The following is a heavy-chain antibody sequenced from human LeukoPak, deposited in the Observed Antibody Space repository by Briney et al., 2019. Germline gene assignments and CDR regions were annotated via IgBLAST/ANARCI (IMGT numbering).Heavy chain of an antibody. CDR3: ARFKLDYFDGSSNYYLSFDC. V-gene: IGHV3-7*01. CDR1: GFTFSSHW. Sequence: GGSLRLSCAASGFTFSSHWMSWVRQAPGKGLEWVASIKDDETEKYYVDSVKGRFTISRDNAKNSMYLQMNSLRDEDSAVYYCARFKLDYFDGSSNYYLSFDCWGQGTLVTVSS. CDR2: IKDDETEK. J-gene: IGHJ4*02. D-gene: IGHD3-22*01.